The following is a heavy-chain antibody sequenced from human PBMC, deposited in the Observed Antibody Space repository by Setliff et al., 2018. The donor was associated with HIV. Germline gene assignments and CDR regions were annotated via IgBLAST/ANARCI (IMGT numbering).Heavy chain of an antibody. J-gene: IGHJ4*02. CDR1: GASINSHY. V-gene: IGHV4-59*08. Sequence: PSETLSLTCSVSGASINSHYWSWVRQPPGKGLEWIGYVFYTGTTTYNTSLKSRATISVDRSQNQFFLKLKSVTATDTAVYYCARHARYGVFLWGQGSRVTVSS. D-gene: IGHD5-18*01. CDR3: ARHARYGVFL. CDR2: VFYTGTT.